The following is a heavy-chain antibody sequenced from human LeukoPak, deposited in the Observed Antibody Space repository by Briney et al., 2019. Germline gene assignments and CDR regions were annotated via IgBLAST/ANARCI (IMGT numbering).Heavy chain of an antibody. V-gene: IGHV3-30*04. CDR1: GFTFNSHS. CDR3: ARTGAAAGTHFDY. Sequence: GGSLRLSCAASGFTFNSHSMNWVRQAPGTGLEWVAIISSSGGNEFYADSVKGRFTISRDNSKNTLYLQMNSLRGEDTAVYYCARTGAAAGTHFDYWGQGTLVTVSS. CDR2: ISSSGGNE. J-gene: IGHJ4*02. D-gene: IGHD6-13*01.